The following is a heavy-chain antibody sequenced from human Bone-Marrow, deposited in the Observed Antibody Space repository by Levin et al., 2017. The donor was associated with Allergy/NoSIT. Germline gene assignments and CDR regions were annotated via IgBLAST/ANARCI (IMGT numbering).Heavy chain of an antibody. V-gene: IGHV3-33*01. Sequence: GGSLRLSCAASGFTFSSYGMHWVRQAPGKGLEWVAVIWYDGSNKYYADSVKGRFTISRDNSKNTLYLQMNSLRAEDTAVYYCARDRRRTQTRYDYWGQGTLVTVSS. J-gene: IGHJ4*02. CDR3: ARDRRRTQTRYDY. CDR1: GFTFSSYG. CDR2: IWYDGSNK.